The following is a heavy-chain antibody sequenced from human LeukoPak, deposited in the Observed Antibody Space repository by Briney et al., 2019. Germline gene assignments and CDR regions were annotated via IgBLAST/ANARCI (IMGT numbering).Heavy chain of an antibody. CDR2: VNSDGSST. Sequence: GGSLRLSCAASGFTFSSYGSSWVRQAPGKGLVWVSRVNSDGSSTSYADSVKGRFTISRDNAKNTLYLQMNSLRAEDTAVYYCARASDSSGYYDYWGQGTLVTVSS. CDR3: ARASDSSGYYDY. CDR1: GFTFSSYG. D-gene: IGHD3-22*01. V-gene: IGHV3-74*01. J-gene: IGHJ4*02.